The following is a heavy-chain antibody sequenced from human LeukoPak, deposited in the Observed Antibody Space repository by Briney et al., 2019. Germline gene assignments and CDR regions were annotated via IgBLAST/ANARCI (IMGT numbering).Heavy chain of an antibody. V-gene: IGHV4-4*07. Sequence: SETLSLTCTVSGGSISSYYCSWIRQPAGKGLEWIGRTYTSGNTNYNPSLKSRVTMSGDTSKNQFSLKLSSVTAADTAVYYCARDGLDCSGGSCFDLWGRGTLVTVSS. J-gene: IGHJ2*01. CDR2: TYTSGNT. CDR1: GGSISSYY. CDR3: ARDGLDCSGGSCFDL. D-gene: IGHD2-15*01.